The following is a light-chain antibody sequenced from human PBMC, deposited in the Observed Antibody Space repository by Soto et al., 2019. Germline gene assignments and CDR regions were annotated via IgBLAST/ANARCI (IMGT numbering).Light chain of an antibody. CDR3: AAWDDSLNGYV. CDR2: SNN. Sequence: HSVLTQPRSASGTPGQRVTISCSGSSSNIGSNTVNWYQQLPGTAPKLLIYSNNQRPSGVPDRFSGSKSGTSASLAISGLQSEDEADYYCAAWDDSLNGYVFGAGTKLTVL. J-gene: IGLJ1*01. CDR1: SSNIGSNT. V-gene: IGLV1-44*01.